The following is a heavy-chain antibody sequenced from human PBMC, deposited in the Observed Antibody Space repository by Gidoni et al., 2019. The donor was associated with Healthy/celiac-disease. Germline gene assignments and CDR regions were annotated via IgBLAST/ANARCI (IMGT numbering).Heavy chain of an antibody. CDR1: GFTFSSYE. CDR3: AREGMGATRSYGMDV. J-gene: IGHJ6*02. Sequence: EVQLVESGGGLVQPGGSLRLSCAASGFTFSSYEMNWVRQAPGKGLEWVSYISSSGSTIYYADSVKGRFTISRDNAKNSLYLQMNSLRAEDTAVYYCAREGMGATRSYGMDVWGQGTTVTVSS. CDR2: ISSSGSTI. V-gene: IGHV3-48*03. D-gene: IGHD1-26*01.